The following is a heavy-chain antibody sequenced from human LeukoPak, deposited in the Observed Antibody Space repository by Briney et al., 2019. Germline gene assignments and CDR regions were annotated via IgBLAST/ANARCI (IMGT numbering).Heavy chain of an antibody. CDR3: AKGGDSGYEPFDY. D-gene: IGHD5-12*01. V-gene: IGHV3-11*04. J-gene: IGHJ4*02. CDR2: ISSSGSTI. CDR1: GFTFSDYY. Sequence: GGSLRLSCAASGFTFSDYYMSWIRQAPGKGLEWVSYISSSGSTIHYADSVKGRCTISRDNARNSLYLQMNSLRAEDTAVYYCAKGGDSGYEPFDYWGQGTLVTVSS.